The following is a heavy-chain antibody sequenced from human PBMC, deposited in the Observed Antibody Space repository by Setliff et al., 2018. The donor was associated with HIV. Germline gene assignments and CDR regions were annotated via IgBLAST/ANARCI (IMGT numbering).Heavy chain of an antibody. CDR3: ARDSGTTMGASGPGY. V-gene: IGHV3-7*01. J-gene: IGHJ4*02. CDR2: INQDGSKK. Sequence: PGGSLRLSCAASGFTFRDYAMIWVRQAPGMGLEWVANINQDGSKKYYVDSVKGRFTISRDNAKNSLYLQMNSLTADDTAVYYCARDSGTTMGASGPGYWGQGTLVTVSS. CDR1: GFTFRDYA. D-gene: IGHD1-26*01.